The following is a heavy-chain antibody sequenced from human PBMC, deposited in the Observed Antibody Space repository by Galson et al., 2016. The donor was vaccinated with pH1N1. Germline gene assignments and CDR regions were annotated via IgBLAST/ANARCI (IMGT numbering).Heavy chain of an antibody. CDR3: TRDFRGTYYPGGYFDY. CDR2: IRSKTYGGTK. CDR1: GFTFGDYT. Sequence: CAASGFTFGDYTINWVRQAPGKGLEWVGFIRSKTYGGTKQYAASVKDRFTISRDDSTSIAYLQMNNLKTEDTAIYYCTRDFRGTYYPGGYFDYWGQGTLVSVSS. D-gene: IGHD1-26*01. J-gene: IGHJ4*02. V-gene: IGHV3-49*04.